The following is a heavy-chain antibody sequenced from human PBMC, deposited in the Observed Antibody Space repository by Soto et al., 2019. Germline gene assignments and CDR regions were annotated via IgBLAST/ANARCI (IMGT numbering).Heavy chain of an antibody. D-gene: IGHD3-16*01. CDR2: ISDDSVSI. V-gene: IGHV3-48*02. Sequence: EVQLVESGGGLVQPGGYLRLSCVAYGFSFDRYAMNWVRQAPGKGLEWLSWISDDSVSIAYSDSVTGRFTMSRDDAKNLVYQQMNSLQDEDTAVYYCARDHRWAFDYGGQGTLVTVTS. J-gene: IGHJ4*02. CDR3: ARDHRWAFDY. CDR1: GFSFDRYA.